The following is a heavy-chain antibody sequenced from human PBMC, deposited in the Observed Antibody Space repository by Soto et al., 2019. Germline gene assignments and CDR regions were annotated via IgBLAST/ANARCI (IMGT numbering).Heavy chain of an antibody. CDR2: IYYSGST. CDR1: GGSISSGDYY. J-gene: IGHJ6*02. CDR3: VRGQPHRITIFEVVIRSYDYGMDV. Sequence: SETLSLTCTVSGGSISSGDYYWSWIRQPPGKGLEWIGYIYYSGSTYCNPSLKSRVTISVDTSKNQFSLKLSSVTAADTAVYFCVRGQPHRITIFEVVIRSYDYGMDVWGQGTTVTVSS. V-gene: IGHV4-30-4*01. D-gene: IGHD3-3*01.